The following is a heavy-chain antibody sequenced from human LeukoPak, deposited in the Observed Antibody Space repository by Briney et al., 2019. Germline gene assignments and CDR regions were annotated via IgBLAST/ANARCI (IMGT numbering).Heavy chain of an antibody. CDR1: GGTFSSYA. D-gene: IGHD3-3*01. J-gene: IGHJ3*02. CDR3: ARVVTIFGVADDAFDI. CDR2: IIPIFGTA. Sequence: GSSVKVSCKASGGTFSSYAISWVRQAPGQGLEWMGGIIPIFGTANYAQKFQGRVTITADESTSTAYMELSSLRSGDTAVYYCARVVTIFGVADDAFDIWGQGTMVTVSS. V-gene: IGHV1-69*01.